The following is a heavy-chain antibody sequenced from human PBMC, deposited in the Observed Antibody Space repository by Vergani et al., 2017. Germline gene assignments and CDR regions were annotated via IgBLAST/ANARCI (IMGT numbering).Heavy chain of an antibody. CDR1: GYTLTELS. D-gene: IGHD6-13*01. CDR3: ARVGSSWYNGDYYYGMDV. CDR2: FDPEDGET. V-gene: IGHV1-24*01. Sequence: QVQLVQSGAEVKKPGASVKVSCKVSGYTLTELSMHWVRQAPGKGLEWMGGFDPEDGETIYAQKLQGRVTMTTDTSTSTAYMELRSLRSDDTAVYYCARVGSSWYNGDYYYGMDVWGQGTTVTVSS. J-gene: IGHJ6*02.